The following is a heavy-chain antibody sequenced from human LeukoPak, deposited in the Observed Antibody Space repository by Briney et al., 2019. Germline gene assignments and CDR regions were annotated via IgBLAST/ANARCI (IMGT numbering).Heavy chain of an antibody. CDR2: ISWNSGSI. Sequence: GGSLRLSCAASGFTFDDYAMHWVRQAPGKGVEGVAGISWNSGSIGYADSVKGRFTISRDNAKHSLYLQMNSLRAEDTALYYCAKDAWYYYDSSGYWGAFDIWGQGTMVTVSS. V-gene: IGHV3-9*01. J-gene: IGHJ3*02. CDR3: AKDAWYYYDSSGYWGAFDI. D-gene: IGHD3-22*01. CDR1: GFTFDDYA.